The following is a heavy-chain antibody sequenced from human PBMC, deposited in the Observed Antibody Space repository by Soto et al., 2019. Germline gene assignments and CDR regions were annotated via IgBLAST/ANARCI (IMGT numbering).Heavy chain of an antibody. CDR3: ARKMYYYDRSGPHAFDI. V-gene: IGHV3-23*01. D-gene: IGHD3-22*01. Sequence: GGSLRLSCAASGFTFSSYAMSWVRQAPGKGLEWVSAISGSVGSTYYADSVKGRFTISRDNSKNTLYLQMNSLRAEDTAVYYCARKMYYYDRSGPHAFDIWGQGTMVTVS. CDR1: GFTFSSYA. J-gene: IGHJ3*02. CDR2: ISGSVGST.